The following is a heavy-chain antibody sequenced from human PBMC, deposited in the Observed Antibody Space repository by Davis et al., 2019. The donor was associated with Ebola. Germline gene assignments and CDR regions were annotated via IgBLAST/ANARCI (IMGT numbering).Heavy chain of an antibody. CDR2: IYRGGGA. J-gene: IGHJ3*02. CDR1: GGSISTSDW. CDR3: ARPLVGAAWGHNPFDI. V-gene: IGHV4-4*02. Sequence: SETLSLTCAVSGGSISTSDWGPWVRQPPGKGLEWIGEIYRGGGATYSPSLRSRATISLDKSKHQFSLKLTSVTAADTAVYYCARPLVGAAWGHNPFDIWGHRTMVTVSS. D-gene: IGHD1-26*01.